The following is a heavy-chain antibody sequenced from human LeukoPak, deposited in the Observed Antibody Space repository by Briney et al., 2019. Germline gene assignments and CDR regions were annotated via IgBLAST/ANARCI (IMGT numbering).Heavy chain of an antibody. D-gene: IGHD6-13*01. V-gene: IGHV3-9*01. CDR2: ISWNSGSI. J-gene: IGHJ4*02. Sequence: GGSLRLSCAASGFALRSYTVTWVRQAPGKGLEWVSGISWNSGSIGYADSVKGRFTISRDNSKNTLYLQVNSLRVEDTAVYYCARDTGSQDSSSWYGAVDYWGQGTLVTVSS. CDR1: GFALRSYT. CDR3: ARDTGSQDSSSWYGAVDY.